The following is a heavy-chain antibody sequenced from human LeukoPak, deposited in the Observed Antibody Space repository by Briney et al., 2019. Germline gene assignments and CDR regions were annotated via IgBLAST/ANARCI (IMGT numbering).Heavy chain of an antibody. J-gene: IGHJ4*02. CDR2: VDTSGST. CDR3: ARGREGASIFDY. D-gene: IGHD1-26*01. V-gene: IGHV4-4*07. Sequence: TSETLSLTCTVSGDSLSRYYWTWIRQPAGKGLEWIGRVDTSGSTNYNPSLRSRVTMSLDTSKNQFSLILTSVTAADTVVYYCARGREGASIFDYWGQGALVTVSS. CDR1: GDSLSRYY.